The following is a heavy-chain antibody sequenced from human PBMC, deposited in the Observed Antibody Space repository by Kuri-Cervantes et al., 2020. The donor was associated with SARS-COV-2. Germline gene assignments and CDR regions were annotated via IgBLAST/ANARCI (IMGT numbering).Heavy chain of an antibody. Sequence: ESLKISCTVSGGSISSSSYYWGWIRQPPGKGLEWIGSIYYSGSTYYNPSLKSRVTMSVDTSKNQFSLKLSSVTAADTAVYYCARIPRTYAFDIWGQGTMVTVSS. D-gene: IGHD1-14*01. J-gene: IGHJ3*02. CDR1: GGSISSSSYY. V-gene: IGHV4-39*07. CDR3: ARIPRTYAFDI. CDR2: IYYSGST.